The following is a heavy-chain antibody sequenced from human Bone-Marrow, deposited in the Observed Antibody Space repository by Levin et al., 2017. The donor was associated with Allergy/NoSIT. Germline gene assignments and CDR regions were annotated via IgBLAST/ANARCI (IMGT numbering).Heavy chain of an antibody. V-gene: IGHV4-34*01. Sequence: TASETLSLTCGVYGWSLSDYHWSWIRQSPGKGLEWIGEIDHSGSTNYNPSLKSRVTISIDTSKKQFSVRLRSVTAADTGVYYCAKEAGSFDYWGQGSLVAVSS. CDR2: IDHSGST. D-gene: IGHD3-10*01. CDR1: GWSLSDYH. CDR3: AKEAGSFDY. J-gene: IGHJ4*02.